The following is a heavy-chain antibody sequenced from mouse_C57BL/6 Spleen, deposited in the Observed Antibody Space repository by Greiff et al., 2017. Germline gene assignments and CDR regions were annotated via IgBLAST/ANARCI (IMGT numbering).Heavy chain of an antibody. CDR1: GYTFTSYW. CDR3: ARITTVVAYFDY. J-gene: IGHJ2*01. D-gene: IGHD1-1*01. V-gene: IGHV1-64*01. CDR2: IHPNSGST. Sequence: VQLQQPGAELVKPGASVKLSCKASGYTFTSYWMHWVKQRPGQGLEWIGMIHPNSGSTNYNEKFKSKATLTVDKSSSTAYMQLSSLTSEDSAVYYCARITTVVAYFDYWGQGTTLTVSA.